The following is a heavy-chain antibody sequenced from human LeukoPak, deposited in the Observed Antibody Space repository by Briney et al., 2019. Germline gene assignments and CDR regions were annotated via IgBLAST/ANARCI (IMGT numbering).Heavy chain of an antibody. Sequence: SETLSLTCAVYGASFSDSYWSWIRQSPEKGLEWIGEINNSGSTSYNPSPNSRVIMSVDRSKNQFSLRLTSVTAADTAVYYCARGRYGPRLGNWGQGTLVTVSS. CDR2: INNSGST. CDR1: GASFSDSY. CDR3: ARGRYGPRLGN. D-gene: IGHD3-16*01. J-gene: IGHJ4*02. V-gene: IGHV4-34*01.